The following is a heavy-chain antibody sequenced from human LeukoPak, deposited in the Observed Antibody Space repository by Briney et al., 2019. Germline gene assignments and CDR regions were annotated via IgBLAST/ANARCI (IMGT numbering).Heavy chain of an antibody. D-gene: IGHD6-19*01. J-gene: IGHJ4*02. CDR2: IYYSGST. CDR3: ARHPYSSGWYVY. CDR1: GGSISSGGYY. Sequence: SETLSPTCTVSGGSISSGGYYWSWIRQPPGKGLEWIGYIYYSGSTNYNPSLKSRVTISVDTSKNQFSLKLSSVTAADTAVYYCARHPYSSGWYVYWGQGTLVTVSS. V-gene: IGHV4-61*08.